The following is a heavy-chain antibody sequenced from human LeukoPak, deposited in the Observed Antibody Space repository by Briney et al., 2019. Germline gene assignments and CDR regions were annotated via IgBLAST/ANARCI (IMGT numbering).Heavy chain of an antibody. D-gene: IGHD3-3*01. Sequence: ASETLSLTCAVYGGSFSGYYWSWIRRPPGKGLEWIGEINHSGSTNYNPSLKSRVTISVDTSKNQFSLKLSSVTAADTAVYYCARGNYDFWSGYYTPRWFDPWGQGTLVTVSS. V-gene: IGHV4-34*01. CDR2: INHSGST. CDR1: GGSFSGYY. CDR3: ARGNYDFWSGYYTPRWFDP. J-gene: IGHJ5*02.